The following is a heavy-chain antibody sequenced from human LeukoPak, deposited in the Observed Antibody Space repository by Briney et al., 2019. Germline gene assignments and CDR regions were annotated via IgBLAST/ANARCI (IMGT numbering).Heavy chain of an antibody. CDR1: GFTFSNAW. CDR3: TTDCEVYSGYAFDY. D-gene: IGHD5-12*01. V-gene: IGHV3-15*01. CDR2: IKSKTDGGTT. Sequence: GGSLRLSCAASGFTFSNAWMSWVRQAPGKGLEWVGRIKSKTDGGTTDYAAPVKGRFTISRDDSKNTLYLQMNSLKTEDTAVYYCTTDCEVYSGYAFDYWGQGTLVTVSS. J-gene: IGHJ4*02.